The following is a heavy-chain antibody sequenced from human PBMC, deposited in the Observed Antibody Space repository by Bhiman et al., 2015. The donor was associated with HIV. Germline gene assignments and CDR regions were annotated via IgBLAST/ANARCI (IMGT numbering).Heavy chain of an antibody. J-gene: IGHJ4*02. V-gene: IGHV3-48*03. CDR1: GFTFRSYE. CDR2: ISSSGSTK. CDR3: ARVGYDYVWGSYRYDFDY. Sequence: EVQLVESGGGLVQPGGSLRLSCAASGFTFRSYEMNWVRQAPGKGLEWVSYISSSGSTKYYADSVKGRFTISRDNAKNSLYLQMNSLRAEDTAVYYCARVGYDYVWGSYRYDFDYWGQGTLVTVSS. D-gene: IGHD3-16*02.